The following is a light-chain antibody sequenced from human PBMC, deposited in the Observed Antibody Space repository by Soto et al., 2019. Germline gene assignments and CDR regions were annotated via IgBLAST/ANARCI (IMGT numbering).Light chain of an antibody. V-gene: IGKV1-5*03. CDR2: KAS. J-gene: IGKJ1*01. CDR3: QQYHTYSPWT. CDR1: QSINSW. Sequence: IQMTQSPSTLSASVGDRVTITCRASQSINSWLAWYQQKPGKAPKLLIYKASSLESGVPSRFSGSGSGTEFTLTISSMQHDDFATYYCQQYHTYSPWTFGQGTKVEIK.